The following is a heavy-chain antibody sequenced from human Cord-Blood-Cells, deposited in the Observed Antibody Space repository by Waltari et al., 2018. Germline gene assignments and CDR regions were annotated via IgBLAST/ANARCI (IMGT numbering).Heavy chain of an antibody. Sequence: QLQLQESGPGLVKPSETLSLTCTVSGGSISSSSYYWGWIRQPPGKGLEWNGSIYYSGSTYYNPSLKSRVTISVDTSKNQFSLKLSSVTAADTAVYYCARLRAAAGTWGVWGQGTTVTVSS. D-gene: IGHD6-13*01. CDR3: ARLRAAAGTWGV. J-gene: IGHJ6*02. CDR2: IYYSGST. V-gene: IGHV4-39*01. CDR1: GGSISSSSYY.